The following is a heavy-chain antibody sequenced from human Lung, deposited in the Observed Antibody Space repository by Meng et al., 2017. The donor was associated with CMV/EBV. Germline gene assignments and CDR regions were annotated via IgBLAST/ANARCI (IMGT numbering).Heavy chain of an antibody. CDR3: ARVKRYCTGGSCSSTGYYGMDV. V-gene: IGHV1-2*02. CDR2: INPNSGDT. CDR1: GYNFTGYY. Sequence: ASVKVSCKASGYNFTGYYMRWVRQAPGQGLEWMGWINPNSGDTNYAQKFQGRVTMTGDTSITTAYMELSRLRSDDMAVYYCARVKRYCTGGSCSSTGYYGMDVWGQGTTVTVSS. J-gene: IGHJ6*02. D-gene: IGHD2-15*01.